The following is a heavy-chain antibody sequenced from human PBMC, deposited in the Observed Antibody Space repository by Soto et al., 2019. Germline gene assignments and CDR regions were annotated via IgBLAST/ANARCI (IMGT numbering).Heavy chain of an antibody. J-gene: IGHJ4*02. CDR2: ISGGGGSD. CDR3: AKRGGVGRAGRDLEY. Sequence: EVQLLESGGGLVQPGGSLRLSCAASGFTFSSYAMTWVRQAPGKGLEWVSVISGGGGSDYYAVSVKGRLTIPRDNSRNSLYVEMDGLRAEGTAVYYCAKRGGVGRAGRDLEYWGQGTLVTVSS. V-gene: IGHV3-23*01. D-gene: IGHD1-1*01. CDR1: GFTFSSYA.